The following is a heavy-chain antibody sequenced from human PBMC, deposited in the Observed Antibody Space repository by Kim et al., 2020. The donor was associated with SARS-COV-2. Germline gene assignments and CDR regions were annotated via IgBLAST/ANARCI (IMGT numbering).Heavy chain of an antibody. J-gene: IGHJ5*02. CDR2: IIPILGIA. Sequence: SVKVSCKASGGTFSSYAISWVRQAPGQGLEWMGRIIPILGIANYAQKFQGRVTITADKSTSTAYMELSSLRSEDTAVYYCASSLVGITGTTGSLKNWFDPWGQGTLVTVSS. CDR1: GGTFSSYA. V-gene: IGHV1-69*04. D-gene: IGHD1-7*01. CDR3: ASSLVGITGTTGSLKNWFDP.